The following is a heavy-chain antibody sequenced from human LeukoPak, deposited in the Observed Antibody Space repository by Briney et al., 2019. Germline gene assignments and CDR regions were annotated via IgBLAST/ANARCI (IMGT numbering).Heavy chain of an antibody. CDR2: IYYSGST. J-gene: IGHJ3*02. D-gene: IGHD1-26*01. CDR1: VGSISSSSYY. Sequence: SETLSLTCTVSVGSISSSSYYWGWIRHPPGKGLEWIGSIYYSGSTYYNPSLKSRVTISVDTSKNQFSLKLSSVTAADTAVYYCARAGIVGAPDAFDIWGQGTMVTVSS. V-gene: IGHV4-39*01. CDR3: ARAGIVGAPDAFDI.